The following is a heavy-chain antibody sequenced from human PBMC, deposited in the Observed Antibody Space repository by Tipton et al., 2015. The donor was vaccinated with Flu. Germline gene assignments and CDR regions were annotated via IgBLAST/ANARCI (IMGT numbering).Heavy chain of an antibody. CDR1: GGSIESNSHY. CDR3: ARRTRKTYITQTTGWFDP. D-gene: IGHD4-17*01. J-gene: IGHJ5*02. V-gene: IGHV4-39*01. CDR2: IYDTGTT. Sequence: TLSLTCTVSGGSIESNSHYWDWIRQSPGEGLEWIGSIYDTGTTYYNPSLQSRVTISVDTSKNQFSLTLNSVTAADTAVYHCARRTRKTYITQTTGWFDPWGRGVLVSVSS.